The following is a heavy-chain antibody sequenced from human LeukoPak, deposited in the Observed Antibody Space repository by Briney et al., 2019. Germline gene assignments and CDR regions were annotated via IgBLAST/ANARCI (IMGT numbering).Heavy chain of an antibody. Sequence: ASGKVSCKASGYPFTSFAMNWVRPAPGKGLEWMGRIIPILGIANYAQKFQGRVTITADKSTSTAYMELSSLRSEDTAVYYCARAQYDSLSGDNWFDPWGQGTLVTVSS. CDR1: GYPFTSFA. V-gene: IGHV1-69*04. D-gene: IGHD3-22*01. CDR2: IIPILGIA. CDR3: ARAQYDSLSGDNWFDP. J-gene: IGHJ5*02.